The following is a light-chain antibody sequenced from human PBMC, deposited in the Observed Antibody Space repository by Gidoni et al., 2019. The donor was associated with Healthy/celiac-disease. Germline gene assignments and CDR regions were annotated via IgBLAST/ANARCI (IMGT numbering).Light chain of an antibody. V-gene: IGLV3-25*03. Sequence: SYELTQPPSVSVSPGQTARNTCSGDALPKQYAYWYQQKPCQAPVLVIYKDTDRPSGIPERFSGSISGTTVTLTISGVQAEDEADYYCQSADSSGTSVVFGGGTKVTVL. CDR1: ALPKQY. CDR3: QSADSSGTSVV. J-gene: IGLJ2*01. CDR2: KDT.